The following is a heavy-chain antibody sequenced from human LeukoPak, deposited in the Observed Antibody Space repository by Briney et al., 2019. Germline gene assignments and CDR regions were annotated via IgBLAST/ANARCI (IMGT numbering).Heavy chain of an antibody. CDR1: GGTFSSYA. V-gene: IGHV1-69*06. CDR2: IIPIFGTA. Sequence: ASVKVSFKASGGTFSSYAISWVRQAPGQGLEWMGRIIPIFGTANYAQKFQGRVTITADKSTSTAYMELSSLRSEDTAVYYCARDLSYCSSTSCWTHWFDPWGQGTLVTVSS. J-gene: IGHJ5*02. CDR3: ARDLSYCSSTSCWTHWFDP. D-gene: IGHD2-2*01.